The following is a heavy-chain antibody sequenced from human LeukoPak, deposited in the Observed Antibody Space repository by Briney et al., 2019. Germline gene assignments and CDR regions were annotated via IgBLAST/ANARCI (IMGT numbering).Heavy chain of an antibody. CDR2: ISSTGSRI. CDR1: RFSFSLYN. Sequence: GGSLRLSCAASRFSFSLYNMNWVRQAPGKGLEWVSYISSTGSRIYYADSVEGRFTISRGNAKNLLYLQMSSLRDEDTAVYYCARDPAYWGQGTLVTVSS. V-gene: IGHV3-48*02. J-gene: IGHJ4*02. CDR3: ARDPAY.